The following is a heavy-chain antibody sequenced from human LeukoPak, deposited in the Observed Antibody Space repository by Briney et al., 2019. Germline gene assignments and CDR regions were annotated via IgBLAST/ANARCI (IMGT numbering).Heavy chain of an antibody. J-gene: IGHJ4*02. D-gene: IGHD2-2*01. Sequence: PSETLSLTCTVSGGSISSYYWSWIRQPPGKGLEWIGYIYYSGSTNYSPSLKGRVTISVDTPKNQFSLKLSSVTAADTAVYYCARQNRYCSSTSCPSFDYWGQGTLVTVSS. CDR3: ARQNRYCSSTSCPSFDY. V-gene: IGHV4-59*08. CDR2: IYYSGST. CDR1: GGSISSYY.